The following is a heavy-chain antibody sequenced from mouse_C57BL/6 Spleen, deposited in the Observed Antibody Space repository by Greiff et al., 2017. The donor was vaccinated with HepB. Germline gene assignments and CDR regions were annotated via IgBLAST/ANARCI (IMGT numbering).Heavy chain of an antibody. Sequence: VQLQQPGAELVMPGASVKLSCKASGYTFTSYWMHWVKQRPGQGLEWIGEIDPSDSYTNYNQKFKGKSTLTVDKSSSTAYMQLSSLTSEDSAVYYCARGGSYDYDPAWFAYWGQGTLVTVSA. CDR3: ARGGSYDYDPAWFAY. D-gene: IGHD2-4*01. CDR1: GYTFTSYW. V-gene: IGHV1-69*01. J-gene: IGHJ3*01. CDR2: IDPSDSYT.